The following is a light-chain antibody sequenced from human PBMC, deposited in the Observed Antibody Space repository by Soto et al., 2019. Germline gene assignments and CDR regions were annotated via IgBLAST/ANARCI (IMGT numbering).Light chain of an antibody. CDR2: SAS. CDR3: QLYNHWTLT. Sequence: EVVTTQSPATLSVSPGDRATLSCRASQGLGTNLAWYHKTPGEAPSTLIYSASTSATGVPGRFSGSGSGTEFNLTISRLQSEEVAVYECQLYNHWTLTFGGGTKLDIK. CDR1: QGLGTN. V-gene: IGKV3-15*01. J-gene: IGKJ4*01.